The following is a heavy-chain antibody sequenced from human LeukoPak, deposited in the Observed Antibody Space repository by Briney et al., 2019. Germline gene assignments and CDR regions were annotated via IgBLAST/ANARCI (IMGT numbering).Heavy chain of an antibody. CDR3: ARLHLTESVAAVYFDY. CDR2: TYPVDSDT. J-gene: IGHJ4*02. D-gene: IGHD2-21*02. Sequence: GESLKISCKGSVYSFTNYWIGGVRQMPGKGLWRMGITYPVDSDTTYSPSFQAQGTISAPQSTTTPSLQWRSLKPTDTPTYYSARLHLTESVAAVYFDYWGQGTLVTVSS. CDR1: VYSFTNYW. V-gene: IGHV5-51*01.